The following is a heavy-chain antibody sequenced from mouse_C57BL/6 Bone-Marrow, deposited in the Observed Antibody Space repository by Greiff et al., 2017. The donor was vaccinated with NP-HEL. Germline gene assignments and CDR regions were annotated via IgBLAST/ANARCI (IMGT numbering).Heavy chain of an antibody. CDR2: INPNYGTT. J-gene: IGHJ2*01. CDR3: ARNYYGSIYYFDY. Sequence: VQLQQSGPELVKPGASVKISCKASGYSFTDYNMNWVKQSNGKSLEWIGVINPNYGTTSYNQKFKGKATLTVDPSSRTAYMPLNSLTSEASAVXYVARNYYGSIYYFDYWGQGTTLTVSA. CDR1: GYSFTDYN. V-gene: IGHV1-39*01. D-gene: IGHD1-1*01.